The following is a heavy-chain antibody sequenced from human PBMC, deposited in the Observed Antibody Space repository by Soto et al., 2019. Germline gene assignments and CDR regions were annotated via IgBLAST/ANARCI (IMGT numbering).Heavy chain of an antibody. D-gene: IGHD2-15*01. V-gene: IGHV5-51*01. Sequence: PGESLKISCKGSGYSFTSYWIGWVRQMPGKGLEWMGIIYPGDSDTKYSPSFQGQVTISADKSISTAYLQWSSLKASDTAMYYFARHPQYCSGGSCPNWFDPWGQGTLVTVSS. J-gene: IGHJ5*02. CDR3: ARHPQYCSGGSCPNWFDP. CDR2: IYPGDSDT. CDR1: GYSFTSYW.